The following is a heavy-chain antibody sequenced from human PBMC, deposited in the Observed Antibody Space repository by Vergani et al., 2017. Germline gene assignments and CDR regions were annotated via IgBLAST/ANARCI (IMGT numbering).Heavy chain of an antibody. V-gene: IGHV3-9*01. D-gene: IGHD6-19*01. Sequence: EVQLVESGGGLVQPGRSLRLSCAASGFTFDDYAMHWVRQAPGKGLEWVSGISWNSGSIGYADSVKGRFTISRDNAKNSLYLQMNSLRAEDTALYYCAKDPHIAVAGNFDYWGQGTLVTVSS. CDR1: GFTFDDYA. CDR3: AKDPHIAVAGNFDY. J-gene: IGHJ4*02. CDR2: ISWNSGSI.